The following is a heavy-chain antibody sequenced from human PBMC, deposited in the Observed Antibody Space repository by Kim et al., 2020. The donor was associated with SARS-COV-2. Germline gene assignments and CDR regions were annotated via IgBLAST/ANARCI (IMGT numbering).Heavy chain of an antibody. Sequence: AQKFQGRVTMTRDTSISTAYMELSRLRSDDTAVYYCARDWARVKAGTGDYWGQGTLVTVSS. CDR3: ARDWARVKAGTGDY. J-gene: IGHJ4*02. D-gene: IGHD6-13*01. V-gene: IGHV1-2*02.